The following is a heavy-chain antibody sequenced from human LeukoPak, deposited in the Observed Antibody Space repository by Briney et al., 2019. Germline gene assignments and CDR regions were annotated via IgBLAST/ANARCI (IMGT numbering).Heavy chain of an antibody. D-gene: IGHD2-2*02. V-gene: IGHV4-39*01. CDR3: PRQPTRDCSSTSCYTDY. CDR2: IYYSGTT. Sequence: SETLSLTCTVSGGSFSSSGYYWGWIRQPPGKGLEWIGSIYYSGTTYYSLSLLRRFTISVDTPKNQFSLKLSSVTAADTAVYYCPRQPTRDCSSTSCYTDYWGQGTLVTVSS. J-gene: IGHJ4*02. CDR1: GGSFSSSGYY.